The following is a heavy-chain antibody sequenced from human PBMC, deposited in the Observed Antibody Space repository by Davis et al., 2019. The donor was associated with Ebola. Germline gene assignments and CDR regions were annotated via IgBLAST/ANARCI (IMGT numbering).Heavy chain of an antibody. Sequence: AASVKVSCKASGGTFSSYAISWVRQAPGQGLEWMGRIIPILGIANYAQKFQGRVTITADKSTSTAYMELSSLRSEDTAVYYCARSELWFGELHFDYWGQGTLVTVSS. CDR3: ARSELWFGELHFDY. J-gene: IGHJ4*02. CDR1: GGTFSSYA. CDR2: IIPILGIA. D-gene: IGHD3-10*01. V-gene: IGHV1-69*04.